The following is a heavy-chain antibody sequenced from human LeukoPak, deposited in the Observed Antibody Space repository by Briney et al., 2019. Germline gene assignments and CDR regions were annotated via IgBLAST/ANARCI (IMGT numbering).Heavy chain of an antibody. CDR1: GGTFSSYA. J-gene: IGHJ1*01. CDR3: AREDHPTDSSSSVY. D-gene: IGHD6-6*01. Sequence: HRASVKVSCKASGGTFSSYAISWVRQAPGQGLELMGGIIPIFGTANYAQKFQGRVTITTDESTSTAYMELSSLRSEDTAVYYCAREDHPTDSSSSVYWGQGTLLTVSS. V-gene: IGHV1-69*05. CDR2: IIPIFGTA.